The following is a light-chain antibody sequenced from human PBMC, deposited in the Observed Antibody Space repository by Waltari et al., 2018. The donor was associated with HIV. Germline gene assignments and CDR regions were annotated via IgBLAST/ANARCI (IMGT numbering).Light chain of an antibody. CDR2: GKD. J-gene: IGLJ1*01. V-gene: IGLV3-19*01. CDR3: DSRDSNDIHHV. CDR1: SLRKYS. Sequence: SSELTQDPAVSVALGQTVRITCQGDSLRKYSANWYQQKPGQAPVVVMYGKDNRPSGIPSRFSGSSSGNTGTLTITWVQAEDEADYYCDSRDSNDIHHVFGTGTKVT.